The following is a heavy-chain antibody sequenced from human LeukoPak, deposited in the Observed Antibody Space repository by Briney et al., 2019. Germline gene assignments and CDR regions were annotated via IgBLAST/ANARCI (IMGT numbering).Heavy chain of an antibody. Sequence: AAVKVSCKVSVYTLTELFMHWVRQAPGKVLAWVGGFDPEDGETIYAQKFQGRVTMTTDTSTSTAYMELRSLRSDDTAVYYCAGGIVGATTRATSVQNLDYWGQGTLVTVSS. CDR1: VYTLTELF. V-gene: IGHV1-24*01. D-gene: IGHD1-26*01. CDR3: AGGIVGATTRATSVQNLDY. CDR2: FDPEDGET. J-gene: IGHJ4*02.